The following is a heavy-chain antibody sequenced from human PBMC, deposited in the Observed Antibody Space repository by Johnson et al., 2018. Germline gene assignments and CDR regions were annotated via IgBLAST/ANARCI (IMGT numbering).Heavy chain of an antibody. CDR1: EFTFASSW. CDR2: IGEDGSEK. V-gene: IGHV3-7*01. D-gene: IGHD4-23*01. CDR3: ARDRRGKAL. Sequence: VQLVQSGGGLVQPGGSLRLSCVASEFTFASSWMSWVRQAPGKGLEWVANIGEDGSEKRYADYLKGRFTISRDNAQNSLYLQMNSLSAEDTGVYYCARDRRGKALGGQGTLVTVSS. J-gene: IGHJ4*02.